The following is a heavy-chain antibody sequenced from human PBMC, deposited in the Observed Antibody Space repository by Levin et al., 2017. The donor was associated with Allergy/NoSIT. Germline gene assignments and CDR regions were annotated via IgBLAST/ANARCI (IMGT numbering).Heavy chain of an antibody. J-gene: IGHJ4*02. V-gene: IGHV3-21*01. CDR3: ARVGLRAPYFDY. Sequence: GGSLRLSCAASGFTFSSYSMNWVRQAPGKGLEWVSSISSSSSYIYYADSVKGRFTISRDNAKNSLYLQMNSLRAEDTAVYYCARVGLRAPYFDYWGQGTLVTVSS. D-gene: IGHD4-17*01. CDR2: ISSSSSYI. CDR1: GFTFSSYS.